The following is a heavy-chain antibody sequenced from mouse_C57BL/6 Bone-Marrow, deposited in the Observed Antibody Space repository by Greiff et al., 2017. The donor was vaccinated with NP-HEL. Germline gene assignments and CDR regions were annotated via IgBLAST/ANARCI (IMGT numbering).Heavy chain of an antibody. CDR2: ISNLAYSI. CDR3: ARHYGSSYPWYFDV. D-gene: IGHD1-1*01. V-gene: IGHV5-15*01. J-gene: IGHJ1*03. CDR1: GFTFSDYG. Sequence: EVKLMESGGGLVQPGGSLKLSCAASGFTFSDYGMAWVRQAPRKGPEWVAFISNLAYSIYYADTVTGRFTISRENAKNTLYLEMSSLRSEDTAMYYCARHYGSSYPWYFDVWGTGTTVTVSS.